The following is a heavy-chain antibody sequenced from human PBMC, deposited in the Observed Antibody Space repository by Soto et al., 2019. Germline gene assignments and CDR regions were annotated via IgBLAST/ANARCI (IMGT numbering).Heavy chain of an antibody. Sequence: TQSLTSAVSGVSSSNGGYSWSWNHQHQGKALEWLALIDWDDDKYYSTSLKTRLTISKDTSKNQVVLTMTNMDPVDTATYYCARSPLGWYRSGWSRRVGMHVWGQGTTVTASS. V-gene: IGHV2-70*01. CDR2: IDWDDDK. CDR1: GVSSSNGGYS. J-gene: IGHJ6*02. D-gene: IGHD6-19*01. CDR3: ARSPLGWYRSGWSRRVGMHV.